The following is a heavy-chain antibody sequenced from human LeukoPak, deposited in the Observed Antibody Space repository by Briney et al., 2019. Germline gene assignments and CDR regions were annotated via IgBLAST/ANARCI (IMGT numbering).Heavy chain of an antibody. CDR1: GGSFSGYY. Sequence: SETLSLTCAVYGGSFSGYYWSWIRQPPGKGLEWIGEINHSGSTNYNPSLKSRVTISVDTSKNQFSLKLSSVTAADTAVYYCARVPGEMATIGSALAFDIWGQGTTVTVSS. CDR3: ARVPGEMATIGSALAFDI. V-gene: IGHV4-34*01. CDR2: INHSGST. J-gene: IGHJ3*02. D-gene: IGHD5-24*01.